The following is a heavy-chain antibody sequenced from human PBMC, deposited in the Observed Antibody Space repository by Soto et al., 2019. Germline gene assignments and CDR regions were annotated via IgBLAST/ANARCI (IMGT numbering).Heavy chain of an antibody. CDR3: ARGPSTIFGVVIVNFDY. CDR2: MNPNSGNT. V-gene: IGHV1-8*01. D-gene: IGHD3-3*01. J-gene: IGHJ4*02. Sequence: QVQLVQSGAEVKKPGASVKVSCKASGYTFTSYDINWVRQPTGQGLEWMGWMNPNSGNTGYAQKFQGRVTMTRNTSISTAYMELSSLRSEDTAVYYCARGPSTIFGVVIVNFDYWGQGTLVTVSS. CDR1: GYTFTSYD.